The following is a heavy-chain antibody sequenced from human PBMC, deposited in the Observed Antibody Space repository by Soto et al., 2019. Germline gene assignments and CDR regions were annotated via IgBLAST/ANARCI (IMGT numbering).Heavy chain of an antibody. CDR1: GYTFTSYG. Sequence: GASVKVSCKASGYTFTSYGISWVRQAPGQGLEWMGWISAYNGNTNYAQKLQGRVTMTTDTSTSTAYMELRSLRSDDTAVYYCARALYYDSSGYLREYFQHWGQGTLVTVSS. J-gene: IGHJ1*01. CDR3: ARALYYDSSGYLREYFQH. CDR2: ISAYNGNT. V-gene: IGHV1-18*01. D-gene: IGHD3-22*01.